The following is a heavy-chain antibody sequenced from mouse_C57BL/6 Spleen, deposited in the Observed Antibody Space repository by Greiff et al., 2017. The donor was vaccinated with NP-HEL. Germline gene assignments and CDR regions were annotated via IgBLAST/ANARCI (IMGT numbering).Heavy chain of an antibody. CDR2: ISDGGSYT. Sequence: EVMLVESGGGLVKPGGSLKLSCAASGFTFSSYAMSWVRQTPEKRLEWVATISDGGSYTYYPDNVKGRFTISRDNAKNNLYLQMSHLKSEDTAMYYCATGSSYGYWGQGTTLTVSS. CDR1: GFTFSSYA. J-gene: IGHJ2*01. D-gene: IGHD1-1*01. CDR3: ATGSSYGY. V-gene: IGHV5-4*03.